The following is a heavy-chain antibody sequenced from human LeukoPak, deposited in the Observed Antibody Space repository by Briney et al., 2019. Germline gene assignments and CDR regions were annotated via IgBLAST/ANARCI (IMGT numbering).Heavy chain of an antibody. J-gene: IGHJ2*01. V-gene: IGHV1-18*01. CDR1: GYTFTSYG. Sequence: ASVKVSCKASGYTFTSYGISWVRQAPGQGLEWMGWISAYNGNTNYAQKFQGRVTMTTDTSTSTAYMELSSLRSEDTAVYYCATDRSSRGARYFDLWGRGTLVSVSS. D-gene: IGHD6-6*01. CDR2: ISAYNGNT. CDR3: ATDRSSRGARYFDL.